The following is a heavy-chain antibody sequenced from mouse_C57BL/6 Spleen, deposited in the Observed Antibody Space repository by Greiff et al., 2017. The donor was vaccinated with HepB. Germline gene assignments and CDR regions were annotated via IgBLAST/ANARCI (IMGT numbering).Heavy chain of an antibody. Sequence: EVQLQESGGGLVQPGGSLKLSCAASGFTFSDYYMYWVRQTPEKRLEWVAYISNGGGSTYYPDTVKGRFTISRDNAKNTQYLQMSRLKSEDTAMYYCARGDEVPVWGTGTTVTVSS. CDR1: GFTFSDYY. J-gene: IGHJ1*03. D-gene: IGHD2-14*01. CDR2: ISNGGGST. CDR3: ARGDEVPV. V-gene: IGHV5-12*01.